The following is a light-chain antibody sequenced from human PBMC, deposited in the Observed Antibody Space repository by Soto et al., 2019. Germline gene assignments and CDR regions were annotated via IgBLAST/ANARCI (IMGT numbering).Light chain of an antibody. CDR3: QQYGGSPAIT. Sequence: EIVLTQSPGTLSLSPGESATLSCRASRSLDSGQLAWYQQKVGRAPRLLIHDAFIRATGIPDRFSGSGSGTDSTLTIARLEPEDFAVYYCQQYGGSPAITFGQGTRLEIK. CDR1: RSLDSGQ. J-gene: IGKJ5*01. CDR2: DAF. V-gene: IGKV3-20*01.